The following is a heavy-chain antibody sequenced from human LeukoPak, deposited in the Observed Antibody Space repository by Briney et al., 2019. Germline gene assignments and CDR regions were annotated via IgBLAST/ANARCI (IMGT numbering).Heavy chain of an antibody. V-gene: IGHV4-39*01. D-gene: IGHD2-2*01. CDR3: ARGDCSSTSCPFY. CDR1: GGSISSYY. CDR2: IYYSGST. J-gene: IGHJ4*02. Sequence: PSETLSLTCTVSGGSISSYYWGWIRQPPGKGLEWIGSIYYSGSTYYNPSLKSRVTISVDTSKNQFSLKLSSVTAADTAVYYCARGDCSSTSCPFYWGQGTLVTVSS.